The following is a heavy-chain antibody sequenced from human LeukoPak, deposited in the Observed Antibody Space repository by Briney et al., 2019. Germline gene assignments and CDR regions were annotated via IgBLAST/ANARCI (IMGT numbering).Heavy chain of an antibody. Sequence: SETLSLTCTVSGGSISSYYWSWIRQPPGKGLEWIGYIYYSGGTNYNPSLKSRVTISVDTSKNQFSLKLSSVTAADTAVYYCAKSPYSSGYYYDYWGQGTLVTVSS. CDR3: AKSPYSSGYYYDY. V-gene: IGHV4-59*01. J-gene: IGHJ4*02. CDR2: IYYSGGT. CDR1: GGSISSYY. D-gene: IGHD3-22*01.